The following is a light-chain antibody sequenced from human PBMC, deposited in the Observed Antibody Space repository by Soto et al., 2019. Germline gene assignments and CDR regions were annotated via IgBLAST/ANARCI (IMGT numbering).Light chain of an antibody. CDR2: GAS. CDR1: QSVNNN. V-gene: IGKV3-15*01. CDR3: QQYKNLPPDT. Sequence: EIILTQSPASLSVSPGERATLSCRASQSVNNNLAWYQQKPGQAPRLLIYGASTRATGIPGRFRGSGSGTEFTLTITSLQSEYFAVYFCQQYKNLPPDTLGQGTKLEIK. J-gene: IGKJ2*01.